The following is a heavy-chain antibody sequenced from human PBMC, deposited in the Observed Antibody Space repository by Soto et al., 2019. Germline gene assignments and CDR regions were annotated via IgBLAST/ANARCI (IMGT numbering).Heavy chain of an antibody. V-gene: IGHV3-23*01. D-gene: IGHD2-15*01. CDR3: AKDFGVVVAATMYFQH. CDR1: GFTFSSYA. CDR2: ISGSGGST. J-gene: IGHJ1*01. Sequence: GGSLSLSCASSGFTFSSYAITLVRQAPGKGLEWVSAISGSGGSTYYADSVKGLFTISRDNSKNTLYLQMNSLRAEDTAVYYCAKDFGVVVAATMYFQHWGQGTPVTVSS.